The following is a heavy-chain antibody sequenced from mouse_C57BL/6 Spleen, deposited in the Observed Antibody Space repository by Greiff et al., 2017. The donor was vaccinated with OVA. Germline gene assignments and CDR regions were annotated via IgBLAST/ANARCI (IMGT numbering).Heavy chain of an antibody. Sequence: QVQLKQPGAELVMPGASVKLSCKASGYTFTSYWMHWVKQRPGQGLEWIGEIDPSDSYTNYNQKFKGKSTLTVDKSSSTAYMQLSSLTSEDSAVYYCARRIYYDYDEGGYAMDYWGQGTSVTVSS. V-gene: IGHV1-69*01. D-gene: IGHD2-4*01. J-gene: IGHJ4*01. CDR2: IDPSDSYT. CDR3: ARRIYYDYDEGGYAMDY. CDR1: GYTFTSYW.